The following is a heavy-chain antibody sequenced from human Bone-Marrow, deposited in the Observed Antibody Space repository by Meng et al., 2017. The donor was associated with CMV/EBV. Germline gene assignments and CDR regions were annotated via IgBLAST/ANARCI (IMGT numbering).Heavy chain of an antibody. V-gene: IGHV4-31*02. Sequence: SGDSIGSGGYYWSWIRQHPGKGLEWIGYIYYSGSTYYNPSLKSRVTISVDTSKNQFSLKLSSVTAADTAVYYCARGMNLDDSSGPWQHWGQGTLVTVSS. CDR2: IYYSGST. CDR3: ARGMNLDDSSGPWQH. CDR1: GDSIGSGGYY. D-gene: IGHD3-22*01. J-gene: IGHJ4*02.